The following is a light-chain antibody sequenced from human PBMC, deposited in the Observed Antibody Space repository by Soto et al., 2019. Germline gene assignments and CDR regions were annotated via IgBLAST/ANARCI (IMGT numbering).Light chain of an antibody. CDR1: QTVAGNY. Sequence: EIVLTQSPGTLSLSPGERATLSCRASQTVAGNYLGWYQQKPGQAPRLLIYGASNRATGIPDRFSGSGSGTDFTLTISILEPEDVAVYYCQQCGPSLKYAFGQGTTLEIK. V-gene: IGKV3-20*01. CDR3: QQCGPSLKYA. CDR2: GAS. J-gene: IGKJ2*01.